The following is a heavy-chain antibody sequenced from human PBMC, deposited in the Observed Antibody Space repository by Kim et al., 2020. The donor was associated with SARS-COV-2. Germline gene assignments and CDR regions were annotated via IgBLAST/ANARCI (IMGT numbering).Heavy chain of an antibody. D-gene: IGHD3-22*01. J-gene: IGHJ4*02. V-gene: IGHV1-24*01. CDR1: GYTLTELS. Sequence: ASVKVSCKVSGYTLTELSMHWVRQAPGKGLEWMGGFDPEDGETIYAQKFQGRVTMTEDTSTDTAYMELSSLRSEDTAVYYCATDIAPYYDSSGPITAFDYWGQGTLVTVSS. CDR3: ATDIAPYYDSSGPITAFDY. CDR2: FDPEDGET.